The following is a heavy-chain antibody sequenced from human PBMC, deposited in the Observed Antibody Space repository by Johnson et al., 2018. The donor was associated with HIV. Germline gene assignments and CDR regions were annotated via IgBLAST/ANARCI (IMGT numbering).Heavy chain of an antibody. D-gene: IGHD4-11*01. CDR1: GFTFSDYY. CDR3: ASSTVMMTDDAFDI. V-gene: IGHV3-11*01. Sequence: QVQLVESGGGLVQPGGSLRVSCAASGFTFSDYYMNWIRQAPGKGLEWVSYISSSGSTIYYADSVKGRFTISRDNAKNSMYLQMNTLNAEDTAVYYCASSTVMMTDDAFDIWGQGTVVTVSP. CDR2: ISSSGSTI. J-gene: IGHJ3*02.